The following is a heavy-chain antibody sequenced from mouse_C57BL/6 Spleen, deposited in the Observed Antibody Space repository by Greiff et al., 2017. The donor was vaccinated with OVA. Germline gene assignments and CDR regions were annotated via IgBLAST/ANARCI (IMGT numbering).Heavy chain of an antibody. Sequence: QVQLQQSGAELVKPGASVKLSCKASGYTFTSYWMQWVKQRPGQGLEWIGEIDPSDSYTNYNQKFKGKATLTVDTSSSTAYMQLSSLTSEDSAVYYCARGGQRGILDYWGQGTTLTVSS. CDR2: IDPSDSYT. D-gene: IGHD3-3*01. CDR3: ARGGQRGILDY. CDR1: GYTFTSYW. V-gene: IGHV1-50*01. J-gene: IGHJ2*01.